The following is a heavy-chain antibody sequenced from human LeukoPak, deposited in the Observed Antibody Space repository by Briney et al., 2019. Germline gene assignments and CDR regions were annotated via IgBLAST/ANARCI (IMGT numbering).Heavy chain of an antibody. CDR2: IIPIFGTA. Sequence: SVKVSCKASGGTFTSYAISWVRQAPGQGLEWMGGIIPIFGTANYAQKFQGRVTITSEKSTRTDYMELSSLRSDDTAVYYCARDRPAVADHFDYWGQGTLVTVSS. V-gene: IGHV1-69*06. J-gene: IGHJ4*02. CDR3: ARDRPAVADHFDY. CDR1: GGTFTSYA. D-gene: IGHD6-19*01.